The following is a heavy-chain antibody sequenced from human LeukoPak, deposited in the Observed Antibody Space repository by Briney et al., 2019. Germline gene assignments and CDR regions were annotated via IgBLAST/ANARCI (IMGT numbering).Heavy chain of an antibody. CDR2: INPSGGST. V-gene: IGHV1-46*01. CDR1: GYTFTSYY. J-gene: IGHJ4*02. Sequence: GASVKNSCEASGYTFTSYYMHWVREAPGQGLEWMGIINPSGGSTSYAQKFQGRVTMTTDTSTSTAYMELRSLRSDDTAVYYCARATGRVVRGITWRYFDYWGQGTLVTVSS. D-gene: IGHD3-10*01. CDR3: ARATGRVVRGITWRYFDY.